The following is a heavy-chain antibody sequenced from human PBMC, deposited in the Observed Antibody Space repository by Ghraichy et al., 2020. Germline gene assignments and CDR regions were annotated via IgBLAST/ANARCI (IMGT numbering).Heavy chain of an antibody. CDR3: ASHESGSYFFRGRFDY. CDR2: IYSGGST. J-gene: IGHJ4*02. D-gene: IGHD1-26*01. Sequence: GESLNISCAASGFTVSSNYMSWVRQAPGRGLEWVSVIYSGGSTYYADSVKGRFTISRDNSKNTLYLQMNSLRAEDTAVYYCASHESGSYFFRGRFDYWGQGTLVTVSS. V-gene: IGHV3-53*01. CDR1: GFTVSSNY.